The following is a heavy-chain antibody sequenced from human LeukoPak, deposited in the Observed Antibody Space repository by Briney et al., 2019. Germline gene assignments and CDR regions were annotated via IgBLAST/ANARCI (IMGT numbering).Heavy chain of an antibody. J-gene: IGHJ4*02. CDR2: IGISSGNT. Sequence: PGGSLRLSCAASGFTFSDYSMNWVRQAPGKGLEWISYIGISSGNTKYADSVKGRFTISGDTAKNSLYLQMNSLRVEDTAVYYCARDYKYAFDNWGQGTLVTVSS. CDR1: GFTFSDYS. D-gene: IGHD5-24*01. V-gene: IGHV3-48*01. CDR3: ARDYKYAFDN.